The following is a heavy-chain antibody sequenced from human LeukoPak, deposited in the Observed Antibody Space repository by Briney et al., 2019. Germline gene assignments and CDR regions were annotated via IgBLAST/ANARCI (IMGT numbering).Heavy chain of an antibody. CDR2: INHSGST. J-gene: IGHJ3*02. Sequence: SETLSLTCAVYGGSFSGYYWSWIRQPPGKGLEWIGEINHSGSTNYNPSLKSRVTISVDTSKNQFSLKLSSVTAADTAVYYCARGGVGAYAFDIWGQGTMVTVSS. V-gene: IGHV4-34*01. CDR3: ARGGVGAYAFDI. CDR1: GGSFSGYY. D-gene: IGHD1-26*01.